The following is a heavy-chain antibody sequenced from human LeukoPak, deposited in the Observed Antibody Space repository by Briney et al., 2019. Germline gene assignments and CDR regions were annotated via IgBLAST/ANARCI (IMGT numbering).Heavy chain of an antibody. CDR2: INPNSGGT. Sequence: ASVKVSCKASGYTFTSYHMHWVRQAPGQGLEWMGWINPNSGGTNYAQKFQGRVTMTRDTSISTAYMELSRLRSDDTAVYYCARDAYGDYVPGNWFDPWGQGTLVTVSS. CDR1: GYTFTSYH. J-gene: IGHJ5*02. D-gene: IGHD4-17*01. V-gene: IGHV1-2*02. CDR3: ARDAYGDYVPGNWFDP.